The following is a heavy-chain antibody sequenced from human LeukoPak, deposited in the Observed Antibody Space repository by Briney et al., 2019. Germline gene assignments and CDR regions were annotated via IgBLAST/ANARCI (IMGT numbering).Heavy chain of an antibody. CDR2: IYGGGSP. V-gene: IGHV3-53*01. Sequence: GGSLRLSCAASGFTVSINYMSWVRPTPGRGREWGSDIYGGGSPCYADYVKGRFTISRDNSKNTLYLQMTSLRVEDSAVYYCARGSGFSSDQLPYCFDYWGQGTLVTVSS. D-gene: IGHD6-25*01. CDR3: ARGSGFSSDQLPYCFDY. CDR1: GFTVSINY. J-gene: IGHJ4*02.